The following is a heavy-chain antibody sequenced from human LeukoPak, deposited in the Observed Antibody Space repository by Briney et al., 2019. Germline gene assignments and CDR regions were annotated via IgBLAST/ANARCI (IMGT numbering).Heavy chain of an antibody. J-gene: IGHJ4*02. CDR1: GFTFNSYA. Sequence: GGSLRLSCAASGFTFNSYAMSWVRQAPGKGLEWVSAISARGGSTYYPDSVKGRFTISRGNAKNMLYLQMNSLTVEDTALYYCAKEPYYYDSSGYYSRNLFDYWGQGTLVTVSS. CDR2: ISARGGST. D-gene: IGHD3-22*01. CDR3: AKEPYYYDSSGYYSRNLFDY. V-gene: IGHV3-23*01.